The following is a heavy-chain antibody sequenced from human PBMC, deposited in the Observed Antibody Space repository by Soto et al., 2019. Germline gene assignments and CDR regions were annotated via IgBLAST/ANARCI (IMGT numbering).Heavy chain of an antibody. J-gene: IGHJ4*02. Sequence: QLQLQESGPRLVKPSETLSLTCPVSGGSISSSYSYWAWIRQPPGMGLEWIGTIYYSGTTYSNPSLTSRVTISIDTSKNQFSLKRRSLTAADTAVYYCARLVAVSYFDYWGQETLVTVSS. CDR3: ARLVAVSYFDY. CDR1: GGSISSSYSY. CDR2: IYYSGTT. V-gene: IGHV4-39*01. D-gene: IGHD6-19*01.